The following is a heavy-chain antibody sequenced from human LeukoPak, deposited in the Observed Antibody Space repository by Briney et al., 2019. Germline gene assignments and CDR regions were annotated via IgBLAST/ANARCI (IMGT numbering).Heavy chain of an antibody. D-gene: IGHD5-24*01. CDR1: GFTFSSYG. CDR3: AKDGLGLQSKPNYFDY. CDR2: ISGSGGST. V-gene: IGHV3-23*01. Sequence: GGSLRLSCAASGFTFSSYGMSWVRQAPGKGLEWVSAISGSGGSTYYADSVKGRFTISRDNSKNTLYLQMNSLRAEDTAVYYCAKDGLGLQSKPNYFDYWGQGTLVTVSS. J-gene: IGHJ4*02.